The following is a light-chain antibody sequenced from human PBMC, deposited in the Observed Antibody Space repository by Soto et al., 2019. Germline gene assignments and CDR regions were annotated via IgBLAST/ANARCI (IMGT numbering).Light chain of an antibody. V-gene: IGKV4-1*01. CDR1: QSILYRSNSKYY. J-gene: IGKJ4*01. Sequence: DIVMTQSPDSLSVSLGERATINCTSSQSILYRSNSKYYLAWYQQKPGHPPKLLIYWASTRGSGVPDRFSGSGSGTHFTLTISSLQAEDVAIYFCQQFFSVPLTFGGGTKVEIK. CDR3: QQFFSVPLT. CDR2: WAS.